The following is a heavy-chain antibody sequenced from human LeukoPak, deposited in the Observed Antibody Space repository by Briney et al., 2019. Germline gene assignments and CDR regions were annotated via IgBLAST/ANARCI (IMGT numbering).Heavy chain of an antibody. CDR3: ARDLNGRYYDSSGYYYGEDY. CDR1: GFTFSSYA. CDR2: ISGSGGST. Sequence: SGGSLRLSCAASGFTFSSYAMSWVRQAPGKGLEWVSAISGSGGSTYYADSVKGRFTISRDNSKNTLYLQMNSLRAEDTAVYYCARDLNGRYYDSSGYYYGEDYWGQGTLVTVSS. J-gene: IGHJ4*02. D-gene: IGHD3-22*01. V-gene: IGHV3-23*01.